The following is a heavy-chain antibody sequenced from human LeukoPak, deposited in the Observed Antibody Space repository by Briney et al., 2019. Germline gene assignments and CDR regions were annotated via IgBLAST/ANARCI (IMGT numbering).Heavy chain of an antibody. D-gene: IGHD2-21*01. CDR3: ARDRYCGGDCYYDAFDI. V-gene: IGHV4-4*07. CDR1: GGSISSFY. Sequence: SETLSLTCTVSGGSISSFYWSWIRQPAGKGLEWIGRIYTSGSTNYNPSLKSRVTMSVDTSKNQFSLKLRSVTAADTAVYYCARDRYCGGDCYYDAFDIWGQGTMVTVSS. CDR2: IYTSGST. J-gene: IGHJ3*02.